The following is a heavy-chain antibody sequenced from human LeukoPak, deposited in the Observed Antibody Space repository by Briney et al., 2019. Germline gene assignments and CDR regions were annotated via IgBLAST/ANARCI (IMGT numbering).Heavy chain of an antibody. CDR2: IYYSGST. V-gene: IGHV4-39*07. CDR3: ARAGRSSGWYGRDYFDY. Sequence: SETLSLTCTVSGGSISSSSYYWGWIRQPPGKGLEWIGSIYYSGSTYYNPSLKSRVTISVDTSKNQFSLKLSSVTAADTAVYYCARAGRSSGWYGRDYFDYWGQGTLVTVSS. J-gene: IGHJ4*02. CDR1: GGSISSSSYY. D-gene: IGHD6-19*01.